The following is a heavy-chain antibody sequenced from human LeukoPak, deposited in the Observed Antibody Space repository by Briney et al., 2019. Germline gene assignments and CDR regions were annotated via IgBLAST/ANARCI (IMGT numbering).Heavy chain of an antibody. D-gene: IGHD1-26*01. J-gene: IGHJ3*02. CDR1: GGSISTSNYY. CDR3: ARDLGGATEGDDAFDI. CDR2: IFYSGST. Sequence: SETLSLTCTVSGGSISTSNYYWGWIRQPPGKGLEWIGNIFYSGSTYYSPSLRSRVTISLDTSKNQFSLKLSSVTAADTAVYYCARDLGGATEGDDAFDIWGQGTMVTVSS. V-gene: IGHV4-39*07.